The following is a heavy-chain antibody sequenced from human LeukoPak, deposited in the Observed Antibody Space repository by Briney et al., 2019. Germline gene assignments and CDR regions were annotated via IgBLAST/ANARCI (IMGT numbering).Heavy chain of an antibody. CDR1: DYALNGHG. CDR3: ARGNCGGDCYSFDY. CDR2: ISAYNGNT. Sequence: ASVKVSSTASDYALNGHGVDWGRQAPGQGLEWMAWISAYNGNTNYAQKLQGRVTVTTETSTSTAYMELRSLRSDDTAVYYCARGNCGGDCYSFDYWGQGTLVTVSS. V-gene: IGHV1-18*01. D-gene: IGHD2-21*02. J-gene: IGHJ4*02.